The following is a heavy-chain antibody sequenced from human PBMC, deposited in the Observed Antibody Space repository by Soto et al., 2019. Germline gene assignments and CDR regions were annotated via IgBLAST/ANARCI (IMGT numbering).Heavy chain of an antibody. V-gene: IGHV2-5*04. CDR1: GFSLTTSAVA. CDR2: VYGSGDK. Sequence: QITLQESGPTLVKPTQTLTLTCTFSGFSLTTSAVAVGWIRQPPGKALEWLAVVYGSGDKFYSPSLRSRLTITKDNSKHQVVLTLTDMDPVDTGTYFCVRRNDPYYFDYWGQGTLVTVSS. CDR3: VRRNDPYYFDY. J-gene: IGHJ4*02. D-gene: IGHD1-1*01.